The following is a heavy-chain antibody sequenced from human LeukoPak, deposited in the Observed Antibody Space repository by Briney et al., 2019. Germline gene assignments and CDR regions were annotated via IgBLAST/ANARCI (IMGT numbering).Heavy chain of an antibody. V-gene: IGHV4-59*01. J-gene: IGHJ4*02. CDR2: IYYSGST. D-gene: IGHD1/OR15-1a*01. CDR1: GGSISSYY. Sequence: SETLSLTCTVSGGSISSYYWSWIRQPPGKRLEWIGFIYYSGSTNYNPPLKSRVTISVDTSKSQFSLKLSSVTAADTAVYYCATIPTGNNYYFDYWGQGTLVTVSS. CDR3: ATIPTGNNYYFDY.